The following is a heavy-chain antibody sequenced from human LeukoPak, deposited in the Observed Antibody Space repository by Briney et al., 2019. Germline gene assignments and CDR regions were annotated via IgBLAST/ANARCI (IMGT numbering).Heavy chain of an antibody. CDR3: AREAIAAAGSFDY. CDR1: GFTFSNYS. Sequence: GGSLRLSCAASGFTFSNYSVNWVRQAPGKGLEWVSVIGSTNRYKSYADSVKGRFTISRDNAKSSLYLQINSLRAEDSAVYYCAREAIAAAGSFDYWGQGTLVSVSS. J-gene: IGHJ4*02. D-gene: IGHD6-13*01. V-gene: IGHV3-21*01. CDR2: IGSTNRYK.